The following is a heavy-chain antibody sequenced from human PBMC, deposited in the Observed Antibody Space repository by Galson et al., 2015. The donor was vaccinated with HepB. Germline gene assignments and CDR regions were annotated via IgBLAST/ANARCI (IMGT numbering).Heavy chain of an antibody. D-gene: IGHD3-16*01. J-gene: IGHJ4*02. V-gene: IGHV3-48*01. Sequence: SLRLSCAASGFNFSAYSMNWVRQAPGEGLQWVSYIGKTSRGIYYTDSVKGRFTISRDNANNSVTLQMNSLRVEDTAVYYCVRWGSFDSWGQGTLVIVSS. CDR2: IGKTSRGI. CDR3: VRWGSFDS. CDR1: GFNFSAYS.